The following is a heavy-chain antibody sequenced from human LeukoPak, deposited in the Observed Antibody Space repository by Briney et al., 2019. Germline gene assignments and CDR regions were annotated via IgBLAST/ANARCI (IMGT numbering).Heavy chain of an antibody. CDR1: GYTFTSYG. J-gene: IGHJ4*02. Sequence: ASVKVSCKTSGYTFTSYGISWVRQAPGQGLEWMGWISAYNGNTNYAQKFQGRVTMTTDTSTSTAYMDLRSLRSDDTAVYYCARLDSSGYIDYWGQGTLVTVSS. CDR2: ISAYNGNT. CDR3: ARLDSSGYIDY. V-gene: IGHV1-18*01. D-gene: IGHD3-22*01.